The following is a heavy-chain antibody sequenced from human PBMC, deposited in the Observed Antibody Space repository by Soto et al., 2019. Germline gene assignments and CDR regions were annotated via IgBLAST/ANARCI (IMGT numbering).Heavy chain of an antibody. Sequence: SGKISGKTSGYTFTSYGISWLRQAPGQGLEWMGWISAYNGNTNYAQKLQGRVTMTTDTSTSTAYMELRSLRYDDTDVYCCARSGRSGATNWGQGTLVTVYS. J-gene: IGHJ4*02. CDR1: GYTFTSYG. CDR2: ISAYNGNT. V-gene: IGHV1-18*01. CDR3: ARSGRSGATN. D-gene: IGHD1-26*01.